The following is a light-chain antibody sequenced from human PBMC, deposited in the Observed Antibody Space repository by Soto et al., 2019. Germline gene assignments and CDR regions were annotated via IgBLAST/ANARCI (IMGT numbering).Light chain of an antibody. CDR3: ISYIPSTTTHWV. V-gene: IGLV2-14*02. CDR1: SSDIGSYNL. J-gene: IGLJ3*02. Sequence: QSVLTQPASVSGSPGQSISISCTGTSSDIGSYNLVSWYQHHPGKAPKLIIYEASKRPPGVSNRFSASTSGNTASLTISGLQAEDEADYYCISYIPSTTTHWVFGGGTKVTVL. CDR2: EAS.